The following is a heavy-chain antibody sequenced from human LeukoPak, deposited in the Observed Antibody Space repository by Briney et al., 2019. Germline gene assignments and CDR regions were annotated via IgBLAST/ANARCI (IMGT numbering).Heavy chain of an antibody. CDR1: GYSFTSYW. J-gene: IGHJ3*02. CDR3: ASSIGYALNMVRGENDAFDI. D-gene: IGHD3-10*01. CDR2: IYPGDSDT. Sequence: GESLKISCKGSGYSFTSYWIGWVRQMPGKGLEWLGIIYPGDSDTRYSPSFQGQVTISADKSISTAYLQWSSLKASDTAMYYCASSIGYALNMVRGENDAFDIWGQGTMVTVSS. V-gene: IGHV5-51*01.